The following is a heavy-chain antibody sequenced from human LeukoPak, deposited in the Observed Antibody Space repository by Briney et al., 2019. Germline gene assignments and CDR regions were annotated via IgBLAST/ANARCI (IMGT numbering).Heavy chain of an antibody. Sequence: GGSLRLSCAASGFTFSSYWMHWVRQAPGKGLVWVSRIHSDGSTTSYADSVKGRFTISRDNAKNTLYLQMNSLRAEDTAVYYCARDGYEISGYYLFDDWGQGTLVTVSS. J-gene: IGHJ4*02. CDR3: ARDGYEISGYYLFDD. CDR1: GFTFSSYW. V-gene: IGHV3-74*01. D-gene: IGHD3-22*01. CDR2: IHSDGSTT.